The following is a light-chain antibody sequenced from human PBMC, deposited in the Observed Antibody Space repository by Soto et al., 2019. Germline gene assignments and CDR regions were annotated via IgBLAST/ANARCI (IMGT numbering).Light chain of an antibody. J-gene: IGLJ1*01. CDR2: RDN. V-gene: IGLV1-44*01. CDR1: TSNIGINA. Sequence: QSALTQPPSASGTPGQRVTISCSGSTSNIGINAVNWYQQLPGTAPILLIYRDNQRPSGVPDRFSGSKSGTSASLAISGLQSEDEADYYCAAWDDILNGFYVFGTGTKVTVL. CDR3: AAWDDILNGFYV.